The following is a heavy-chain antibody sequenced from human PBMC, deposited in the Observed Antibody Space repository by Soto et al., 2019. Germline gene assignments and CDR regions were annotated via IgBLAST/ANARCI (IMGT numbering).Heavy chain of an antibody. D-gene: IGHD2-2*01. CDR2: ISAYNGNT. V-gene: IGHV1-18*01. CDR3: ARGLAGCSSTSCQSMDV. J-gene: IGHJ6*02. Sequence: ASVKVSCKASGYTFTSYGISWVRQAPGQGLEWMGWISAYNGNTNYAQKLQGRVTMTTDTSTSTAYMELRSLRSDDTAVYYCARGLAGCSSTSCQSMDVWGQGTTVTVSS. CDR1: GYTFTSYG.